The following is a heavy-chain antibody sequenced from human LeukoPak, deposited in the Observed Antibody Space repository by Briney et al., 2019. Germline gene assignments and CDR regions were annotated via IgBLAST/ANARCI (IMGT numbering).Heavy chain of an antibody. CDR2: IYYSGST. J-gene: IGHJ3*02. CDR1: GGSISSGDYY. V-gene: IGHV4-30-4*08. Sequence: SETLSLTCTVSGGSISSGDYYWRWLRQPPGKGLEWIGYIYYSGSTYYNPSLKSRVTISVDTSKNQFSLKLSSVNAADTAVYYCATRHYYDSSEGEHDAFDIWGQGTMVTVSS. CDR3: ATRHYYDSSEGEHDAFDI. D-gene: IGHD3-22*01.